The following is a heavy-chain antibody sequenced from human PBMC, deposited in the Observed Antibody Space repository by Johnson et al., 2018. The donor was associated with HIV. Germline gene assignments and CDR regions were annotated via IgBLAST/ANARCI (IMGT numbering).Heavy chain of an antibody. CDR2: INWNGGRK. CDR1: GFTFDDYA. V-gene: IGHV3-20*01. J-gene: IGHJ3*02. D-gene: IGHD2-15*01. Sequence: VQLVESGGGVVRPGGSLRLSCAPSGFTFDDYAMSWVRQAPGKGLEWVSDINWNGGRKGYADSLMGRFTISRDNAKKSLYLQINSLRAEDTALYNCAREGEYCTGGSCYNAFDIWGQGTMVIVSS. CDR3: AREGEYCTGGSCYNAFDI.